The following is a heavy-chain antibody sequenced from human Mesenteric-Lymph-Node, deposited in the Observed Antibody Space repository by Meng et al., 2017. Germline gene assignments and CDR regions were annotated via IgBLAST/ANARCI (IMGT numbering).Heavy chain of an antibody. D-gene: IGHD2-15*01. V-gene: IGHV1-69*04. CDR1: GGTFSSYA. CDR2: IIPILGIA. CDR3: ARDILGPWSRGGSC. J-gene: IGHJ4*02. Sequence: SVKVSCKASGGTFSSYAISWVRQAPGQGLEWMGSIIPILGIANYAQKFQGRVTITADKSTSTAYMELSSLRSEDTAVYYCARDILGPWSRGGSCWGQGTLVTVSS.